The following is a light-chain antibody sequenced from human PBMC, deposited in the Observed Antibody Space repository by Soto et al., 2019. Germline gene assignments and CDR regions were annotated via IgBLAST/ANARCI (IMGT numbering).Light chain of an antibody. CDR3: SSYAGSNNPYV. V-gene: IGLV2-8*01. J-gene: IGLJ1*01. Sequence: QSALTQPPSASGSPGQSVNISCTGTSSDVGGYNYVSWYQHHPGKAPKLMIYDVSKRPSGVPDRFSGSKSGNTASLTVSGLQAEDEADYYCSSYAGSNNPYVFGTGTKVTV. CDR2: DVS. CDR1: SSDVGGYNY.